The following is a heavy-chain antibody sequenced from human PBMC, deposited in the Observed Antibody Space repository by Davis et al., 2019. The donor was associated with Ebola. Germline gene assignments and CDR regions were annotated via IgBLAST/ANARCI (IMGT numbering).Heavy chain of an antibody. CDR1: GDSVSSSVYY. V-gene: IGHV4-39*07. CDR3: ARSYGDYERFDS. CDR2: IYYSGNT. Sequence: SETLSLTCTVSGDSVSSSVYYWGWIRQPPGKGLEWIGSIYYSGNTYYNPSLKSRVTMSVDTSKNQLSLRMTSVTAADTAVYYCARSYGDYERFDSWGQGTLVTVSS. D-gene: IGHD4-17*01. J-gene: IGHJ4*02.